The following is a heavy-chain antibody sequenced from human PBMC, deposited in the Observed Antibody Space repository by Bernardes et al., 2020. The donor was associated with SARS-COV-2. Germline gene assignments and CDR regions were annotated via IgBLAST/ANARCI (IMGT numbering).Heavy chain of an antibody. Sequence: SETLSLTCTVSGGSISSYYWSWIRQPPGKGLEWIGYIYYSGSTNYNPSLKSRVTISVDTSKNQFSLKLSSVTAADTAVYYCARAPMVRGVNGPIYYYGMDVWGQGTTVTVSS. CDR2: IYYSGST. CDR1: GGSISSYY. D-gene: IGHD3-10*01. V-gene: IGHV4-59*01. J-gene: IGHJ6*02. CDR3: ARAPMVRGVNGPIYYYGMDV.